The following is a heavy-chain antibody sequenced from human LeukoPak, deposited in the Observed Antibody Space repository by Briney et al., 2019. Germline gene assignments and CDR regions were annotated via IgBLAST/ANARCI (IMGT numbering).Heavy chain of an antibody. CDR2: IYYSGST. V-gene: IGHV4-59*01. D-gene: IGHD3-10*01. CDR1: GGSISSYY. Sequence: SETLSLTCIVSGGSISSYYWSWIRQPPGKGLEWIGYIYYSGSTNYNPSLKSRVTISVDTSKNQFSLKLSSVIAADTAVYYCARVGTYGSGSYLSWLDYWGQGTLVTVSS. CDR3: ARVGTYGSGSYLSWLDY. J-gene: IGHJ4*02.